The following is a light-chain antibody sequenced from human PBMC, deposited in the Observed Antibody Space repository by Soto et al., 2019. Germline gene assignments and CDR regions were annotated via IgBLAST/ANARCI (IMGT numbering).Light chain of an antibody. CDR3: QSFDSSLSGDV. V-gene: IGLV1-40*01. Sequence: QSVLTQPPSVSGAPGQRVTISCTGSSSNIGAGYDVHWYQQLPGTAPKLLIYGNSNRPSGVPDRFSGSKSGTSASLAITGLLAEDEADYYCQSFDSSLSGDVFGAGTKLTV. CDR2: GNS. J-gene: IGLJ1*01. CDR1: SSNIGAGYD.